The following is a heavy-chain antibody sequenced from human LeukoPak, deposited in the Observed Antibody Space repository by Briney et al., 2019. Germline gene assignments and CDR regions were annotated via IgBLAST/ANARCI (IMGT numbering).Heavy chain of an antibody. J-gene: IGHJ4*02. D-gene: IGHD1-26*01. Sequence: ASVKVSCKASGYTFTGYYMHWVRQAPGQGLEWMGWINPNSGDTNYAQKFQGRVTMTRDTSISTAYMELSSLRSDDAAVYYCARDRWVGATNTFDCWGQGTLVTVSS. CDR2: INPNSGDT. CDR3: ARDRWVGATNTFDC. CDR1: GYTFTGYY. V-gene: IGHV1-2*02.